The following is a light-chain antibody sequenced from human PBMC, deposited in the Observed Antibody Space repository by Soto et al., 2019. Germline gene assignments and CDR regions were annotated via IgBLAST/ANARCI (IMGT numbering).Light chain of an antibody. CDR1: NRDVGGYNY. CDR2: EVT. V-gene: IGLV2-14*01. J-gene: IGLJ2*01. Sequence: QSALAQPASVSGSPGQSITISCAGTNRDVGGYNYVSWYQQYPGKAPKLIIYEVTYRPSGISNRFSGSKSGNTASLTIAGLQAEDEADYYCSSYTSRRALDVICGGGTKLTV. CDR3: SSYTSRRALDVI.